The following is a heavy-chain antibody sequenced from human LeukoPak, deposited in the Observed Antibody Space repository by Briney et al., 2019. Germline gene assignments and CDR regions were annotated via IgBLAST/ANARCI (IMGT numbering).Heavy chain of an antibody. D-gene: IGHD3-22*01. V-gene: IGHV3-20*04. J-gene: IGHJ4*02. Sequence: PGGSLXXSCAASGFTFDDYGMSWVRQAPGKGLEGVSGINWNGGSTVYADSVKGRLTISRDNAKNSLYLQMNSLRAEDTALYYCARVTAYYDSSGYSGYYYFDYWGQGTLVTVSS. CDR2: INWNGGST. CDR1: GFTFDDYG. CDR3: ARVTAYYDSSGYSGYYYFDY.